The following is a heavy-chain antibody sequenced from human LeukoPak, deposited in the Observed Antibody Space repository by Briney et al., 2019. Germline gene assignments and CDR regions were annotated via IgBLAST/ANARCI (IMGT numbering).Heavy chain of an antibody. D-gene: IGHD6-13*01. CDR1: GYTFTSYY. J-gene: IGHJ4*02. Sequence: ASVKLSCKASGYTFTSYYMHLVRQAPGRGLEWMGIINPSGGSTSYAQKFQGRVTMTRDTATSTVYMELSSLRSEDTAVYYCARCIAAAGGLDYWGQGTLVTVSS. CDR2: INPSGGST. V-gene: IGHV1-46*01. CDR3: ARCIAAAGGLDY.